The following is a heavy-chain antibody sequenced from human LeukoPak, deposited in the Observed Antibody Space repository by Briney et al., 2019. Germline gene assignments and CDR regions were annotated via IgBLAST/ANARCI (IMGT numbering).Heavy chain of an antibody. CDR1: GFTFSSYA. CDR2: ISGSGDNT. D-gene: IGHD6-13*01. J-gene: IGHJ4*02. V-gene: IGHV3-23*01. CDR3: AKAHSSSWYYFDY. Sequence: GGSLRLSCAASGFTFSSYAMSWVRQAPGKGLECVSIISGSGDNTYYADSMKGRFTISRDNSKNTLYLQMNSLRAEDTAVYYCAKAHSSSWYYFDYWGQGTLVTVSS.